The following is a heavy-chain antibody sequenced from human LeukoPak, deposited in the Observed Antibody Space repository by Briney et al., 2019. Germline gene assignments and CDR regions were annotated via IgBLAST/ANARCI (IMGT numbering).Heavy chain of an antibody. V-gene: IGHV1-3*01. CDR1: GYTFTSYA. D-gene: IGHD5-18*01. Sequence: GASVKVSCKASGYTFTSYAMHWVRQAPGQRLEWMRLFNAGNGNTKYSQKFQGRVTITRDTSASTAYMELSSLRSEDTAVYYCARESEGGYSYGGGGYWGQGTLVTVSS. J-gene: IGHJ4*02. CDR2: FNAGNGNT. CDR3: ARESEGGYSYGGGGY.